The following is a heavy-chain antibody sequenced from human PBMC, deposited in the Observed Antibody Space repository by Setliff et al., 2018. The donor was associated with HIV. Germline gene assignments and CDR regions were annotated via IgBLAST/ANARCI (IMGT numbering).Heavy chain of an antibody. CDR1: GGSFSGYY. CDR3: ARGGDSAKQGY. CDR2: IHPSGTA. V-gene: IGHV4-34*01. Sequence: SETLSLTCTVYGGSFSGYYWSWIRQPPGRGLEWIGEIHPSGTAYHNPSLLSRVTISVDTSKNSFSLRLTSVTAADTAIYYCARGGDSAKQGYWGQGALVTVSS. J-gene: IGHJ4*02. D-gene: IGHD6-25*01.